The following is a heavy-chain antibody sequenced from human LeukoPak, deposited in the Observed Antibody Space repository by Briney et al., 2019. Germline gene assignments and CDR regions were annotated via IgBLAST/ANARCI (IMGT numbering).Heavy chain of an antibody. V-gene: IGHV3-23*01. CDR3: ATYRQVLLPFEA. J-gene: IGHJ5*01. CDR2: IFPDSGEI. Sequence: PGGSLRLSCVASGFTFSTFATLWVRQPPGKGLEWVSSIFPDSGEIHYADSVRGRFTISRDNSKNTLSLQMNSLRAEDTAIYYCATYRQVLLPFEAWGQEPWSPSPQ. D-gene: IGHD2-8*02. CDR1: GFTFSTFA.